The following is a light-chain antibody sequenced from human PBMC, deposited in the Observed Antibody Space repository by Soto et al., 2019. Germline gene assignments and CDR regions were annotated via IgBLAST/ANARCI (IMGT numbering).Light chain of an antibody. Sequence: EIVMTQSPATLSVSPGERATLSCRASQSVSSNLAWYQQKPGQAPRLLIYGASTRATGIPARFSGSGSGTEFTLTISSLQSEDFAVYYCQHYYSTPPAFGQGTKLEIK. CDR1: QSVSSN. J-gene: IGKJ2*01. V-gene: IGKV3-15*01. CDR3: QHYYSTPPA. CDR2: GAS.